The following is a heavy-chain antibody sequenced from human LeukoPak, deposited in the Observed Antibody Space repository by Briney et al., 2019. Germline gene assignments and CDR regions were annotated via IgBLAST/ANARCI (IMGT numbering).Heavy chain of an antibody. J-gene: IGHJ6*03. CDR2: IYTSGST. Sequence: SETLSLTCTVSGGSISSGSCYWSWIRQPAGNGLEWIGRIYTSGSTNYNPSLKSRVTISVDTSKNQFSLKLSSVTAADTAVYYCAREDGGYYDSSGYYPVYYYYYYMDVWGKGTTVTVSS. V-gene: IGHV4-61*02. CDR1: GGSISSGSCY. D-gene: IGHD3-22*01. CDR3: AREDGGYYDSSGYYPVYYYYYYMDV.